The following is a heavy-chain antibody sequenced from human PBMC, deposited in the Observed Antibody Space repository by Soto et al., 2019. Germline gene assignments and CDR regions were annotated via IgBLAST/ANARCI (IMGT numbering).Heavy chain of an antibody. CDR3: SKRDYYDSATFSPLFES. V-gene: IGHV3-23*01. CDR2: ITGDGHRT. D-gene: IGHD3-22*01. Sequence: EVQLLESGGGLVQPGGSLRLSCTASGFTFSGYAMSWVRQSPGKELEWVAAITGDGHRTYYADSVEGRFTISRDNSKKPLFMQMNSLSTEDTAIYHCSKRDYYDSATFSPLFESWGQGVLVTVSS. J-gene: IGHJ4*02. CDR1: GFTFSGYA.